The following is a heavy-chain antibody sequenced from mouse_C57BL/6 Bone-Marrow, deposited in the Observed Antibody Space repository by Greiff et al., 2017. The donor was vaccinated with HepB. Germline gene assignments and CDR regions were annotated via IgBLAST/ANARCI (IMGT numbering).Heavy chain of an antibody. V-gene: IGHV1-81*01. D-gene: IGHD1-1*01. CDR3: APKGYYYGSSYDFDY. CDR2: IDPRSGNT. CDR1: GYTFTSSG. J-gene: IGHJ2*01. Sequence: VQLQQSGAELARPGASVKLSCKASGYTFTSSGISWVKQRTGQGLEWIGEIDPRSGNTYYNEKFKGKATLTADKSSSTAYMELRSLTSEDSAVYFCAPKGYYYGSSYDFDYWGQGTTLTVSS.